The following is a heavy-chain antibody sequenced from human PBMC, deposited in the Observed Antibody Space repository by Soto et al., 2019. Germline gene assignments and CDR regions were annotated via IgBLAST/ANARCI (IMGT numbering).Heavy chain of an antibody. Sequence: ASVKVSCKVSGYTLTELSMHWVRQAPGEGLEWMGGFDPEDGETIYAQKFQGRVTMTEDTSTDTAYMELSSLRSEDTAVYYCAAVVPAAFNFDYWGQGTLVTVSS. V-gene: IGHV1-24*01. CDR3: AAVVPAAFNFDY. CDR1: GYTLTELS. CDR2: FDPEDGET. D-gene: IGHD2-2*01. J-gene: IGHJ4*02.